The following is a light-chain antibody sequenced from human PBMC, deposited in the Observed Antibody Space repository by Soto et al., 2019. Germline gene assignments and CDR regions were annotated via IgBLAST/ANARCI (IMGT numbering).Light chain of an antibody. CDR1: QTISSW. Sequence: DIQMTQSPSTLSASVGDRVTITCRASQTISSWLAWYQQKPGKAPKLLIYAASTLQSGVPSRFSGSGSGTEFTLTISSLQPEDFATYYCQQLNSYLTFGGGTKVDIK. CDR2: AAS. J-gene: IGKJ4*01. CDR3: QQLNSYLT. V-gene: IGKV1-5*01.